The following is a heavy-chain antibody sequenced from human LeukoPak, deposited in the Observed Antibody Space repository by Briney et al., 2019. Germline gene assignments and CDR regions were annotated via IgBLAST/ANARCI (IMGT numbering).Heavy chain of an antibody. Sequence: TSETLSLTCTVSGGSISSGGYLWSWIRQPPGKGLEWIGYIYHSGNTYYNPSLKSRVTISVDRSKNQFSLKLSSVTAADTAVYYCARGVRVGYDRSGYYFWGQGTLVTVSS. CDR3: ARGVRVGYDRSGYYF. D-gene: IGHD3-22*01. CDR1: GGSISSGGYL. V-gene: IGHV4-30-2*01. CDR2: IYHSGNT. J-gene: IGHJ4*02.